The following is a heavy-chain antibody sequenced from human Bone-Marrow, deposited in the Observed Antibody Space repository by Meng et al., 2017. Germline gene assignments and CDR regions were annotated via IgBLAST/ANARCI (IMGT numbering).Heavy chain of an antibody. J-gene: IGHJ4*02. CDR1: GGTFSSYA. CDR2: IIPIFGTA. Sequence: SVKVSCKASGGTFSSYAISWVRQAPGQGLEWMGGIIPIFGTANYAQKFQGRVTITTDESTSTAYMELSSLRSEDTAVYYCARERCNEGVCYWDYWGQGTLVTVSS. V-gene: IGHV1-69*05. D-gene: IGHD2-8*01. CDR3: ARERCNEGVCYWDY.